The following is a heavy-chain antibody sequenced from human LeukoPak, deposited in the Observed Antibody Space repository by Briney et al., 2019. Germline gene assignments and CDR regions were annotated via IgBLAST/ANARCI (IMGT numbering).Heavy chain of an antibody. D-gene: IGHD3-3*01. V-gene: IGHV1-46*01. CDR2: INPSGGST. CDR1: GYTLTELS. CDR3: ARAADYDHTGMDV. Sequence: ASVKVSCKVSGYTLTELSMHWVRQAPGQGLEWMGIINPSGGSTSYAQKFQGRVTMTRDTSTSTVYMELSSLRSEDTAVYYCARAADYDHTGMDVWGQGTTVTVSS. J-gene: IGHJ6*02.